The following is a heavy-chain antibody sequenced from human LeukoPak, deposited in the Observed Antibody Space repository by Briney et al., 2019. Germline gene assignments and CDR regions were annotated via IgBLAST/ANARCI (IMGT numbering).Heavy chain of an antibody. J-gene: IGHJ4*02. CDR3: ARDTMIVVVNPFDY. CDR2: ISSSSSYI. CDR1: GFTFGDYA. V-gene: IGHV3-21*01. D-gene: IGHD3-22*01. Sequence: GGSLRLSCTASGFTFGDYAMSWVRQAPGKGLEWVSSISSSSSYIYYADSVKGRFTISRDNAKNSLYLQMNSLRAEDTAVYYCARDTMIVVVNPFDYWGQGTLVTVSS.